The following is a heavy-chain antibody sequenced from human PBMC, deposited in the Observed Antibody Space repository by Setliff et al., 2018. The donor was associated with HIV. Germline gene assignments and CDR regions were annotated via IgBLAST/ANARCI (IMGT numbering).Heavy chain of an antibody. CDR1: GYTFTSYA. J-gene: IGHJ3*02. CDR3: ATSGFYDILTGPTPGVFDI. Sequence: ASVKVSCKASGYTFTSYAMHWVRQAPGQRLEWMGWINAGNGNTKYSQEFQGRVTITRDTSASTAYMELSSLRSGDTAMYYCATSGFYDILTGPTPGVFDIWGQGTMVTVSS. D-gene: IGHD3-9*01. V-gene: IGHV1-3*03. CDR2: INAGNGNT.